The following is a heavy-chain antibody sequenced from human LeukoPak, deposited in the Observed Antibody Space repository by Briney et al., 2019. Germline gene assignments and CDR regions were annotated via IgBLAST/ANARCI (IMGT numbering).Heavy chain of an antibody. CDR1: GFTFSSYW. D-gene: IGHD3-3*01. V-gene: IGHV3-74*01. Sequence: PGGSLRLSCAASGFTFSSYWMHWVRQAPGKGLVWVSRINSDGSSTSYADSVKGRFTLSRDNSKNTLYLQMNNLRAEDTAVYYCARGQRAHVEWSSYMDVWGKGTTVTVSS. CDR2: INSDGSST. J-gene: IGHJ6*03. CDR3: ARGQRAHVEWSSYMDV.